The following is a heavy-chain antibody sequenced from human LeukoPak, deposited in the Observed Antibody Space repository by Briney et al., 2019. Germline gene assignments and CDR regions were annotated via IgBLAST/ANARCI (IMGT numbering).Heavy chain of an antibody. J-gene: IGHJ4*02. V-gene: IGHV3-48*01. CDR1: AFTFSGYS. Sequence: GGSLRHSCAASAFTFSGYSMNWVRQAPGKGLEWVSYISPSATTIYYADSVKGRFTISRDNAKNSLYLQMNSLRAEDTAVYYCAREYSSSSGRSFDYWGQGTLVTVSS. CDR2: ISPSATTI. D-gene: IGHD6-6*01. CDR3: AREYSSSSGRSFDY.